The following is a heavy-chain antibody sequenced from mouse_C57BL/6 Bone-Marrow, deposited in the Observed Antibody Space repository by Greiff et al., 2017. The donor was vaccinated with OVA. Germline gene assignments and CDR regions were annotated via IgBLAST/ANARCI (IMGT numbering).Heavy chain of an antibody. CDR2: ISNLAYSI. CDR3: ERHPYYYGRSLWYFDD. Sequence: EVKLVESGGGLVQPGGSLKLSCAASGFTFSDYGMAWVRQAPRKGPEWVAFISNLAYSIYYADTVTGRFTLSRENAQNTLYLEMSSLRSEDTAMYYCERHPYYYGRSLWYFDDWGTGTTVTVSS. D-gene: IGHD1-1*01. J-gene: IGHJ1*03. CDR1: GFTFSDYG. V-gene: IGHV5-15*01.